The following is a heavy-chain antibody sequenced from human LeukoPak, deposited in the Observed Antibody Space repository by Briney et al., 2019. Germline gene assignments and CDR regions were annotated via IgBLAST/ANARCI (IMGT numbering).Heavy chain of an antibody. Sequence: GGSLRLSCAASGFTFSTYSMNWVRQAPGKGLEWVSSIGGSSSSIYYADSVKGRFTISRDNAKNSLYLQMNSLRAEDTAVYFCAREDSEAFDYWGQGTLVTVSS. CDR2: IGGSSSSI. J-gene: IGHJ4*02. CDR1: GFTFSTYS. D-gene: IGHD1-26*01. CDR3: AREDSEAFDY. V-gene: IGHV3-21*01.